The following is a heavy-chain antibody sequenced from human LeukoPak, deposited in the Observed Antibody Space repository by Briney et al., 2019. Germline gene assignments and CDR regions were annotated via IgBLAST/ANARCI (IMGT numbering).Heavy chain of an antibody. D-gene: IGHD3-10*01. J-gene: IGHJ4*02. CDR1: GFTFSDGG. CDR2: IKSKNDGGTT. Sequence: NTGGSLRLSCAASGFTFSDGGMSWVRQAPGKGLEWVGRIKSKNDGGTTDYAAPVKGRFTISRDDSKNMLYLEMNSLKIEDTAVYYCTTVTMVRDYDYWGQGTLVTVSS. V-gene: IGHV3-15*01. CDR3: TTVTMVRDYDY.